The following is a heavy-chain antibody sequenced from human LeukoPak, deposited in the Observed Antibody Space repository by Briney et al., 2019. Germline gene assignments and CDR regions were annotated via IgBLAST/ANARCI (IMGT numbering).Heavy chain of an antibody. V-gene: IGHV3-73*01. CDR3: TRFYGGYDS. CDR1: GFTFSGSA. D-gene: IGHD4-23*01. J-gene: IGHJ5*02. Sequence: PGGSLRLSCAASGFTFSGSAMHWARQASGKGLEWVGRIRSKANNYATAYAASVKGRFTISRDESKNTAYLQMNSLKTEDTAVYYCTRFYGGYDSWGQGTLVTVSS. CDR2: IRSKANNYAT.